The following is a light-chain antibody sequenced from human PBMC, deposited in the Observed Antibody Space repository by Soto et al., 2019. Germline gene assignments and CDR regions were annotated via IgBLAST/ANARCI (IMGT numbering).Light chain of an antibody. CDR2: DTS. CDR1: QSFSIK. CDR3: QQYNNWPPIT. J-gene: IGKJ5*01. V-gene: IGKV3-15*01. Sequence: IVMTQSPATLSVSPGDSVTLSCMASQSFSIKLAFYQHKPSQAPRLLIYDTSTRATGIPARFSGSGSGTEFTLTISSLQSADFAVYYCQQYNNWPPITFGQGTRLEIK.